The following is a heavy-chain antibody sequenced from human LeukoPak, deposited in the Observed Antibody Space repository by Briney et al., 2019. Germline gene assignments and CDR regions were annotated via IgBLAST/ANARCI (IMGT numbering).Heavy chain of an antibody. CDR1: GFTFSSYA. V-gene: IGHV3-23*01. CDR2: ISGSGGST. J-gene: IGHJ4*02. CDR3: AKVGRLERVNDY. Sequence: GGSLRLSCAASGFTFSSYAISWVRQAPGKGLEWVSAISGSGGSTYYADSVKGRFTISRDNSKNTLYLQMNSLRAEDTAVYYCAKVGRLERVNDYWGQGTLVTVSS. D-gene: IGHD1-1*01.